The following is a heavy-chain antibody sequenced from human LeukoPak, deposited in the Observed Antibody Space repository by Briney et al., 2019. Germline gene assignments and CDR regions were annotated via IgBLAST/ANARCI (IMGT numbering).Heavy chain of an antibody. CDR1: GFTFSSYA. Sequence: GGSLRLSCAASGFTFSSYAMSWVRQAPGKGLEWVSAISGSGGSTYYADSVKGRFTISRDNSKNTLYLQMNSLRAEDTAVYYCAKSLGLAVAGTHFDYWGQGTLVTVSS. CDR2: ISGSGGST. J-gene: IGHJ4*02. V-gene: IGHV3-23*01. CDR3: AKSLGLAVAGTHFDY. D-gene: IGHD6-19*01.